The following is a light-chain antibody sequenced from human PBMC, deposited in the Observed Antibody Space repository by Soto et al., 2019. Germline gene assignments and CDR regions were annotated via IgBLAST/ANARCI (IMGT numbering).Light chain of an antibody. CDR1: QSVSSY. J-gene: IGKJ3*01. V-gene: IGKV3-11*01. CDR3: QQRSNWPPLFT. Sequence: EIVLTQSPATLSLSPGERATLSCRASQSVSSYLAWYQQKPGQAPRLLIYDASNRATGIPARFSGSGSGTDFTLTVCSLGREDFAVYYCQQRSNWPPLFTFGPGTKVDIK. CDR2: DAS.